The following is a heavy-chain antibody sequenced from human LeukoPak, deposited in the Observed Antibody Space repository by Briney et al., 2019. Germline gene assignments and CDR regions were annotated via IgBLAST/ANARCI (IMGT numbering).Heavy chain of an antibody. D-gene: IGHD5-24*01. CDR3: AGDKDGYKAFDI. J-gene: IGHJ3*02. V-gene: IGHV3-48*04. Sequence: GGSLSLSCAASGFTFSRYSMNWVRQAPRGGLGWVSYISSRIGTLYYTDSAKGRSPISRTHAKNSFYLQMTSWRAEARPVYYCAGDKDGYKAFDIWGQGTIVTVSS. CDR1: GFTFSRYS. CDR2: ISSRIGTL.